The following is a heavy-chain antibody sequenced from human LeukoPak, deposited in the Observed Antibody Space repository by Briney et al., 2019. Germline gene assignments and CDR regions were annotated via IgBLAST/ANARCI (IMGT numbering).Heavy chain of an antibody. CDR1: GYTFTSYG. D-gene: IGHD2-2*01. V-gene: IGHV1-18*01. CDR2: ISAYNGNT. Sequence: GASVKVSCKASGYTFTSYGISWVRQAPGQGLEWMGWISAYNGNTNYAQKFQGRVTITADESTSTAYMELSSLRSEDTAVYYCARAYIVVVPAAFYYYYGMDVWGQGTTVTVSS. CDR3: ARAYIVVVPAAFYYYYGMDV. J-gene: IGHJ6*02.